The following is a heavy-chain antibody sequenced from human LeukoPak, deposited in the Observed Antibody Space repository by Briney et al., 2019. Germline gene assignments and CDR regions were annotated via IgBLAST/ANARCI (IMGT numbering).Heavy chain of an antibody. J-gene: IGHJ6*02. V-gene: IGHV2-26*01. CDR3: ARIRSERYYYGMDV. CDR1: GFSLSKAGMG. Sequence: SGPTLVKPTEILTLTCTVSGFSLSKAGMGVSWSRQPPGKALEWLAHIFSNEEKFYSTSLKCRLNISTGTSKRQVVLTITNMDPVDTAPYYCARIRSERYYYGMDVWGQGTTVTVSS. D-gene: IGHD5-24*01. CDR2: IFSNEEK.